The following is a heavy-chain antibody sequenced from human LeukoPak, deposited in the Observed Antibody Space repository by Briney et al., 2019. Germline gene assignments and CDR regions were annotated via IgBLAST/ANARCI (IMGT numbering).Heavy chain of an antibody. CDR3: ARVLSGRGSLYSYYYYMDV. V-gene: IGHV3-53*01. Sequence: GGSLRLSCAASGFTVRSNYMSWVRQAPGKGLEWVSVIYSGGRTYYADSVKGRFTISRDNSKNTLYLQMNSLRAEDTAVYYCARVLSGRGSLYSYYYYMDVWGKGTTVTISS. D-gene: IGHD3-10*01. CDR2: IYSGGRT. CDR1: GFTVRSNY. J-gene: IGHJ6*03.